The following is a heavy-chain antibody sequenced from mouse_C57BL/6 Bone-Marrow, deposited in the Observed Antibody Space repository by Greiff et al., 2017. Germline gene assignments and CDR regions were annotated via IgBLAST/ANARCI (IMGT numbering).Heavy chain of an antibody. CDR3: ARDWDVGGYFDY. CDR2: IYYSGTI. D-gene: IGHD4-1*01. V-gene: IGHV3-5*01. CDR1: GISITTGNYR. J-gene: IGHJ2*01. Sequence: EVQLVESGPGLVKPSQTVFLTCTVTGISITTGNYRWSWIRQFPGNKLEWIGYIYYSGTITYNPSLTSQTTITREHPKNHFFLEMNSLTAEDTATYSCARDWDVGGYFDYWGQGTTLTVSS.